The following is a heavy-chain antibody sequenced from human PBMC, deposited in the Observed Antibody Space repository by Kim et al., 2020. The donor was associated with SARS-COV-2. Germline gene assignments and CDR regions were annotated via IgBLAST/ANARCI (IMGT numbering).Heavy chain of an antibody. CDR3: TRVNPIAGGWYDAFDI. V-gene: IGHV3-73*01. J-gene: IGHJ3*02. CDR1: GFTLSGST. D-gene: IGHD6-19*01. CDR2: IRSKANSYVT. Sequence: GGSLRLSCAASGFTLSGSTVHWVRQASGKGLEWVGRIRSKANSYVTAYAASVKNRFTISRDDSKNTAYLQMNSLKTEDTAVYYCTRVNPIAGGWYDAFDIWGQGTMVTVSS.